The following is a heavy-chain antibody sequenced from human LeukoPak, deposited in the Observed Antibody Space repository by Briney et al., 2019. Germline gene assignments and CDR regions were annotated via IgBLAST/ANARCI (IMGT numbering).Heavy chain of an antibody. Sequence: PSETLSLTCTVSGGSISSYYWSWIRQPPGKGLEWIGYIYYSGSTYYNPSLKSRVTISVDTSKNQFSLKLSSVTAADTAVYYCARVGGIWSQGTLATVSS. CDR3: ARVGGI. J-gene: IGHJ4*02. CDR2: IYYSGST. V-gene: IGHV4-59*12. D-gene: IGHD3-16*01. CDR1: GGSISSYY.